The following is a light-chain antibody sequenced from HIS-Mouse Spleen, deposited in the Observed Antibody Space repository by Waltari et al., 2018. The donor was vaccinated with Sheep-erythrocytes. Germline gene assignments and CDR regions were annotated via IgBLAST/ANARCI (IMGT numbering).Light chain of an antibody. CDR3: QQYGSSPT. V-gene: IGKV3-20*01. CDR1: QSVSSSY. J-gene: IGKJ2*01. CDR2: GAS. Sequence: EIVLTQSPGTLSLSPGERATLSCRASQSVSSSYLAWYQQKHGQAPRLIIYGASSRATGIPDRFSGSGSGTDFTLTISRLEPEDFAVYYCQQYGSSPTFGQGTKLEIK.